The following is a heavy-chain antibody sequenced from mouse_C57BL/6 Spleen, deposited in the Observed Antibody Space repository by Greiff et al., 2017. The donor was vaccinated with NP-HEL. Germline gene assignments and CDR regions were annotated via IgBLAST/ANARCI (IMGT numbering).Heavy chain of an antibody. CDR2: TFYSGIT. CDR3: ARSYLENYAMDY. Sequence: EVQRVESGPSLVRPSQTLSLTCTVTGFSINSDCYWIWIRQFPGNKLEYIGYTFYSGITYYNPSLESRTYITRDTSKNQFSLKLSSVTTEDTATYYCARSYLENYAMDYWGQGTSVTVSS. CDR1: GFSINSDCY. V-gene: IGHV3-3*01. D-gene: IGHD2-12*01. J-gene: IGHJ4*01.